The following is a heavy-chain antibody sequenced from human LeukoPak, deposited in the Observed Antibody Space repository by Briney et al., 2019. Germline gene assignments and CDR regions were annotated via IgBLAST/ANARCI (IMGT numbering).Heavy chain of an antibody. D-gene: IGHD2/OR15-2a*01. J-gene: IGHJ6*02. CDR1: GFTFRDYY. V-gene: IGHV3-11*01. CDR2: ISRSGDTL. CDR3: AREVVIFPDYYYYGMDV. Sequence: GGSLRLSCAASGFTFRDYYMTWIRQAPGKGLEWISYISRSGDTLYYADSVEGRFTISRDNAKNSLYLQMNSLRAEDTAVYYCAREVVIFPDYYYYGMDVWGQGTTVTVSS.